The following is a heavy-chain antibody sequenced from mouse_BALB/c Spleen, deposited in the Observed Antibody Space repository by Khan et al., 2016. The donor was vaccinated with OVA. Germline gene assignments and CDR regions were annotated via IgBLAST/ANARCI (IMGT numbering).Heavy chain of an antibody. J-gene: IGHJ4*01. CDR3: TKRDDYAYYAMDY. V-gene: IGHV1S81*02. D-gene: IGHD2-4*01. Sequence: QVQLQQPGAELVKPGASVKLSCKASGYTFTSYYIYWVKQRPGQGLEWIGGINPSNGGTNFNEKFKSKATLTVDRSSSTAYMQLRSLTSEDSAVYYCTKRDDYAYYAMDYWGQGTSVTVSS. CDR2: INPSNGGT. CDR1: GYTFTSYY.